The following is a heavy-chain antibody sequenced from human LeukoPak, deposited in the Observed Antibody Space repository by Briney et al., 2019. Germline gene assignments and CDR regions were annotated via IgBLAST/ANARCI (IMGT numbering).Heavy chain of an antibody. V-gene: IGHV4-39*07. J-gene: IGHJ6*03. CDR2: IYYSGST. CDR3: ARTAYGYYYYMDV. CDR1: GGSISSDTYY. D-gene: IGHD4-17*01. Sequence: SETLSLTCTVSGGSISSDTYYWGWIRQPPGKGLEWIGNIYYSGSTYYNPSLKSRVTISVDTSKNQFSLKLSSVTAADTAVYYCARTAYGYYYYMDVWGKGTTVTVSS.